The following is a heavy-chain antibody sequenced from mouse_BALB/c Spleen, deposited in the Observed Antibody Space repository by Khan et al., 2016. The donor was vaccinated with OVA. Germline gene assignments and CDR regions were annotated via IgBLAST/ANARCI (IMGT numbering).Heavy chain of an antibody. Sequence: VELKQSGAELARPGASVKMSCKASGYTFASYTIHWIKQRPGQGLEWIGYINPSNGYTNYNQKFKDKATLTADKSSTTAYMQLSSLTSDDSAVYNWVRDGAYYRNDGWFGYWGQGTLVTVSA. V-gene: IGHV1-4*01. CDR2: INPSNGYT. J-gene: IGHJ3*01. CDR1: GYTFASYT. D-gene: IGHD2-14*01. CDR3: VRDGAYYRNDGWFGY.